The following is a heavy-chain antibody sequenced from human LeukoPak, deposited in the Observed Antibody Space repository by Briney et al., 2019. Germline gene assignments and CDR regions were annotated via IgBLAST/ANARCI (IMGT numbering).Heavy chain of an antibody. Sequence: GASVKVSCKASAFGFTSYGINWVRHAPGQRLEWMGGISAYTGRTKYLQKMRGRVTMTTDTSTNTAYMELRSLTSDDTAVYYCAIGPCIDVAGVFDYWGQGSLVTVSS. CDR1: AFGFTSYG. D-gene: IGHD6-19*01. CDR2: ISAYTGRT. CDR3: AIGPCIDVAGVFDY. V-gene: IGHV1-18*04. J-gene: IGHJ4*02.